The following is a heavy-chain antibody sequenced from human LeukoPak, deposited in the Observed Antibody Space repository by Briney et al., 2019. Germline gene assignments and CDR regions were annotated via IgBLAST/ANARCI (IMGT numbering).Heavy chain of an antibody. V-gene: IGHV5-51*01. J-gene: IGHJ5*02. CDR2: IYPGDSDT. CDR1: GYSFTSYW. Sequence: RGESLKISCKGSGYSFTSYWIGWVRQMPGKGLEWMGIIYPGDSDTRYSPSFQGQVTISADKSISTAYLQWSSLKASDTAMYYCARSNGVPLWTSWFDPWGQGTLVTVSS. D-gene: IGHD2-8*01. CDR3: ARSNGVPLWTSWFDP.